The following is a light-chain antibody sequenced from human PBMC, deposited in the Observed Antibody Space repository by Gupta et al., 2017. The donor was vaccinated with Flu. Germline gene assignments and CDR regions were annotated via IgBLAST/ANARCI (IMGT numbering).Light chain of an antibody. CDR3: SSYTTSSALVA. CDR1: SSVVGSYKY. V-gene: IGLV2-14*01. CDR2: NVN. J-gene: IGLJ2*01. Sequence: QSALTQPASVSGSPGQSITISCTGTSSVVGSYKYVSWYQQDPGKAPKLIIFNVNNRPSGVSDRFSGSKSGDMASLTISGLQPEDEADYYCSSYTTSSALVAFGGGTKLTVL.